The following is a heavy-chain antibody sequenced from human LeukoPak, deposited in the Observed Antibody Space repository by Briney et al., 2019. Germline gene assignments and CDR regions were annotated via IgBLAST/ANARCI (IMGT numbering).Heavy chain of an antibody. CDR1: GFTFSRYG. CDR2: IWYDGSNK. J-gene: IGHJ3*02. V-gene: IGHV3-33*01. CDR3: AREPYYAAGSYYPI. Sequence: GSLRLSCAASGFTFSRYGMHWVRQAPGKGLEWVAVIWYDGSNKDYADSVKGRFTISRDNSKNTLYLQMNSLSAEDTAMYYCAREPYYAAGSYYPIWGQGTMVTVSS. D-gene: IGHD3-10*01.